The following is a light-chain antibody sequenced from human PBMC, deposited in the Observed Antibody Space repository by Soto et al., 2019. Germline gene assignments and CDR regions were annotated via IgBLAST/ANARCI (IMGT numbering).Light chain of an antibody. CDR3: QQCNSWPRR. V-gene: IGKV3-15*01. CDR1: QSLGGN. J-gene: IGKJ1*01. CDR2: DAS. Sequence: EIVMTQSPATLSVSPGESVTLSCSASQSLGGNLAWCQQTPGQAPRLLIYDASTTATGIPARFSGSGSGQEYTLTISSLHSEDFAVYYCQQCNSWPRRLGQGT.